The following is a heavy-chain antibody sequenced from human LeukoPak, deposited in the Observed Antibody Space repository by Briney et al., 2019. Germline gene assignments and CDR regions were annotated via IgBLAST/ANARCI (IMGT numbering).Heavy chain of an antibody. J-gene: IGHJ4*02. Sequence: GGSLRLSCAASGFTFGGYTMSWVRQAPGKGLQWVSTITRGGDYMYYADPVKGRFTISRDDSKNSLYLHMNSLRAEDTAVYYCARVSIFGVVIANDYWGQGTVVTVSS. CDR2: ITRGGDYM. CDR1: GFTFGGYT. V-gene: IGHV3-21*01. CDR3: ARVSIFGVVIANDY. D-gene: IGHD3-16*02.